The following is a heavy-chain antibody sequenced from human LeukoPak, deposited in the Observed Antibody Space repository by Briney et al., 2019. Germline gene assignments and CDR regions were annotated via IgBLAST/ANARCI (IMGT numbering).Heavy chain of an antibody. CDR1: GFSLSTRGMC. Sequence: SGPTLVNPTQTLTLTCTFSGFSLSTRGMCVSWIRQPPGKALEWLARIDWDDDKYYSTSLKTRLTISKDTSKNQVVLTMTNMDPVDTATYYCARIQCIAARPDYWGQGTLVTVSS. V-gene: IGHV2-70*11. CDR2: IDWDDDK. D-gene: IGHD6-6*01. J-gene: IGHJ4*02. CDR3: ARIQCIAARPDY.